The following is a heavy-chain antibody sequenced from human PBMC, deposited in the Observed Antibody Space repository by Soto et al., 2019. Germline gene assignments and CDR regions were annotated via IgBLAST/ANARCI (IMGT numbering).Heavy chain of an antibody. CDR2: IWHDGSNK. J-gene: IGHJ4*02. Sequence: QVQLVESGGGVVQPGRSLRLSCAASGFTFSSSAMHWVRQVPGKGLEWVAIIWHDGSNKYYGDSVKGRFTISRDNSKNTVSLQMNSLRAEDTAMYYCARDVAGSGSHFDYWGQGILVTVSS. CDR3: ARDVAGSGSHFDY. V-gene: IGHV3-33*01. CDR1: GFTFSSSA. D-gene: IGHD3-10*01.